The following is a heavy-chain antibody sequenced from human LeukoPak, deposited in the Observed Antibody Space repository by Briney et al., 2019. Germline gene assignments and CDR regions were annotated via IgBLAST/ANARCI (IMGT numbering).Heavy chain of an antibody. J-gene: IGHJ4*02. CDR1: GYSFTSYW. CDR3: ARHKSSGDYDYVWGSYRHFDY. D-gene: IGHD3-16*02. V-gene: IGHV5-51*01. CDR2: IYHGDSDT. Sequence: GESLKISCKGSGYSFTSYWIGWVRQMPGKGLEWMGIIYHGDSDTRYSPSFQGQVTISADKSISTAYLQWSSPKASDTAMYYCARHKSSGDYDYVWGSYRHFDYWGQGTLVTVSS.